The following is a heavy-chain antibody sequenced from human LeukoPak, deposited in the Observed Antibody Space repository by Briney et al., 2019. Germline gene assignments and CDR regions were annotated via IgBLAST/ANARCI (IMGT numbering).Heavy chain of an antibody. V-gene: IGHV1-2*02. J-gene: IGHJ6*02. D-gene: IGHD7-27*01. Sequence: ASVKVSCKASGYTFTGYYMHWVRQAPGQGLEWMGWINPNSGGTNYAQKFQGRVTMTRDTSISTAYMELSRLRSEDTAVYYCARCKNWAYYYYYGMDVWGQGTTVTVSS. CDR2: INPNSGGT. CDR3: ARCKNWAYYYYYGMDV. CDR1: GYTFTGYY.